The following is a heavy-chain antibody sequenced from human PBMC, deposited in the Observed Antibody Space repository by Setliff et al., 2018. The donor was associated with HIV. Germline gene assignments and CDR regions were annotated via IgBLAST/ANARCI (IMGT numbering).Heavy chain of an antibody. CDR3: ARGGSYWGDAFDI. V-gene: IGHV1-18*01. CDR2: ISTSNGYT. CDR1: GYTFSSYE. J-gene: IGHJ3*02. Sequence: GASVKVSCKAPGYTFSSYEISCVRQAPGQGLEWMGRISTSNGYTNYAKKLQGRVTVTTDTSTSTAYMELRGLRSDDTAVYYLARGGSYWGDAFDIWGQGTMVTVSS. D-gene: IGHD1-26*01.